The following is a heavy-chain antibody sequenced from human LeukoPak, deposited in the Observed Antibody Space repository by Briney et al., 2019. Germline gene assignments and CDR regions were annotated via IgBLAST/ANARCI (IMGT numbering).Heavy chain of an antibody. CDR1: RGSITSYY. J-gene: IGHJ4*02. CDR2: IYYSGST. Sequence: SETLSLTSTVSRGSITSYYWSWIRQPPGKGLEWIGYIYYSGSTTYNPSLKSRVTISVDTSRNQFSLKLSSVTAADTAVYYCARHYSYSSGWYDYWGQGNLVTVSS. V-gene: IGHV4-59*08. CDR3: ARHYSYSSGWYDY. D-gene: IGHD6-19*01.